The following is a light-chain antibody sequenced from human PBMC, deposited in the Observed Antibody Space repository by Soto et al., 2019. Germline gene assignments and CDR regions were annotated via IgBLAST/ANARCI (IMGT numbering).Light chain of an antibody. CDR1: TSDVGGYNY. J-gene: IGLJ1*01. V-gene: IGLV2-14*03. CDR3: SSYTSSRTYV. CDR2: DVS. Sequence: QSVLTQPASVSGSPGQSITISCTGTTSDVGGYNYVSWYQQQPGKAPKLMIYDVSYRPSGVSNRFSGSKSGNTASLTISGLQAEDEADYYCSSYTSSRTYVFGTGTKLTVL.